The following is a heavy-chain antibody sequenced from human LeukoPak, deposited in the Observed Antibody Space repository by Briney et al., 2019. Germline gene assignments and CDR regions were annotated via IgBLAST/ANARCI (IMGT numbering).Heavy chain of an antibody. CDR1: GGTFSSYA. D-gene: IGHD6-13*01. CDR2: IIPIFGIA. J-gene: IGHJ5*02. Sequence: SVKVSCKASGGTFSSYAISWVRQAPGQGLEWMGRIIPIFGIANYAQKFQGRVTITADKPTSTAYMELSSLRSEDTAVYYCARVEQQSWFDPWGQGTLVTVSS. CDR3: ARVEQQSWFDP. V-gene: IGHV1-69*04.